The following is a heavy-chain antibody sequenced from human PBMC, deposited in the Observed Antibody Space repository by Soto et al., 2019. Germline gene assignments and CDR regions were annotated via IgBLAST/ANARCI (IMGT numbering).Heavy chain of an antibody. CDR3: ARVGGDYVAFDI. V-gene: IGHV4-31*03. CDR1: GGSISSGGYY. Sequence: TLSLTCTVSGGSISSGGYYWSWIRQHPGKGLEWIGYIYYSGSTYYNPSLKSRVTISVDTSKNQFSLKLSSVTAADTAVYYCARVGGDYVAFDIWGQGTMVTVSS. D-gene: IGHD4-17*01. J-gene: IGHJ3*02. CDR2: IYYSGST.